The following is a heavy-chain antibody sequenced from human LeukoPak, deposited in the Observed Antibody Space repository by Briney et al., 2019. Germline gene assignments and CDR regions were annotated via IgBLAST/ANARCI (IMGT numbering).Heavy chain of an antibody. J-gene: IGHJ5*02. CDR2: IYYTGST. D-gene: IGHD1-26*01. CDR3: ARHVAVGETA. Sequence: SETLSLTCSVSGGSITNSYWSWIRQPPGKGLEWIGYIYYTGSTTYSPSYKSRVTISVDTSRNQISLKLTSVTAADTAVYYCARHVAVGETAWGQGILVTVFS. V-gene: IGHV4-59*08. CDR1: GGSITNSY.